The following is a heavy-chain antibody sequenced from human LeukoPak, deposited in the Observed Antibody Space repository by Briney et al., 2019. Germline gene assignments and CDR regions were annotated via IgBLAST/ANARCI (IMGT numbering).Heavy chain of an antibody. CDR2: ISYDGSNK. CDR3: AKDIRGYSYGYIDY. J-gene: IGHJ4*02. V-gene: IGHV3-30*18. D-gene: IGHD5-18*01. CDR1: GFTFSNYG. Sequence: GVSLRLSCAASGFTFSNYGMHWVRQAPGRGLEWVVFISYDGSNKSYVDSVKGRFTISRDNSKNTMYLQMNSLRAVDTAVYYCAKDIRGYSYGYIDYWGQGTLVTVFS.